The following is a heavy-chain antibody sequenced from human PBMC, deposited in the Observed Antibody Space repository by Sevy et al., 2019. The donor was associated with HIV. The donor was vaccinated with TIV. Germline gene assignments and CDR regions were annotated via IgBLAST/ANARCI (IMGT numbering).Heavy chain of an antibody. D-gene: IGHD6-19*01. J-gene: IGHJ4*02. V-gene: IGHV1-69*13. CDR3: ACAAYSSGWYGGEDY. Sequence: ASVKVSCKASGGTFSSYAISWVRQAPGQGLEWMGGIIPIFGTANYAQKFQGRVTITADESTSTSYRELSSLRSEDTAVDYCACAAYSSGWYGGEDYWGQGTLVTVSS. CDR2: IIPIFGTA. CDR1: GGTFSSYA.